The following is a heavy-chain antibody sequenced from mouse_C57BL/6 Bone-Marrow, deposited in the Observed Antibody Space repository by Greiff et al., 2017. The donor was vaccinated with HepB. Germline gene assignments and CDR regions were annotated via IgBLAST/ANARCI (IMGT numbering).Heavy chain of an antibody. D-gene: IGHD1-2*01. CDR3: ARDTGITTKSWFAY. V-gene: IGHV5-4*01. CDR2: ISDGGSYT. CDR1: GFTFSSYA. Sequence: EVHLVESGGGLVKPGGSLKLSCAASGFTFSSYAMSWVRQTPEKRLEWVATISDGGSYTYYPDNVKGRFTISRDNAKNNLYLQMSHLKSEDTAMYYCARDTGITTKSWFAYWGQGTLVTVSA. J-gene: IGHJ3*01.